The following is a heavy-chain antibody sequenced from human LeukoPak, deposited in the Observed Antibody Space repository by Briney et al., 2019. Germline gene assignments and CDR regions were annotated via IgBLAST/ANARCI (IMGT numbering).Heavy chain of an antibody. CDR3: AKDWFKETAVVVVTAILDY. D-gene: IGHD2-21*02. CDR2: ISYDGSNK. V-gene: IGHV3-30*09. J-gene: IGHJ4*02. Sequence: GGSLRLSCAASGFTFSSYAMHWVRQAPGKGLEWVAVISYDGSNKYYADSVKGRFAISRDNSKNTLYLQMNSLRAEDTAVYYCAKDWFKETAVVVVTAILDYWGQGTLVTVSS. CDR1: GFTFSSYA.